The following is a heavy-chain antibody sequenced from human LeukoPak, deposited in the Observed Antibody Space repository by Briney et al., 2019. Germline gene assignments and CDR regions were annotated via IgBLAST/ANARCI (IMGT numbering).Heavy chain of an antibody. CDR2: IYYSWST. Sequence: SETLSLTCTVSGGSISSYYWSWLRQPPGKGLEWIGYIYYSWSTNYNPSLKSRVTISVDTSKNQFSLKLSSVTAADTAVYYCARHYYYDSSGYYYVWYFDLWGRGTLVTVSS. CDR1: GGSISSYY. D-gene: IGHD3-22*01. V-gene: IGHV4-59*08. J-gene: IGHJ2*01. CDR3: ARHYYYDSSGYYYVWYFDL.